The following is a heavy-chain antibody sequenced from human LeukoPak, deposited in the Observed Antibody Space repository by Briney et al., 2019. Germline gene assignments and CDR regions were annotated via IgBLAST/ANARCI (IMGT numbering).Heavy chain of an antibody. V-gene: IGHV1-69*04. CDR3: ARGTINEDCSGGSCYSSNYYYYYGMDV. Sequence: ASVKVSCKASGGTFGTYAISWVRQAPGQGLEWMGRIIPILGIANYAQKFQGRVTITADKSTSTAYMQLSSLRSEDTAVYYCARGTINEDCSGGSCYSSNYYYYYGMDVWGQGTTVTVSS. J-gene: IGHJ6*02. D-gene: IGHD2-15*01. CDR1: GGTFGTYA. CDR2: IIPILGIA.